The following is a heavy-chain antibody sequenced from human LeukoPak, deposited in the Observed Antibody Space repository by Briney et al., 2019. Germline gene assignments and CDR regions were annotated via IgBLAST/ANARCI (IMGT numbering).Heavy chain of an antibody. J-gene: IGHJ4*02. CDR3: TTYYCSGGNCYIPSSNFDY. CDR1: GGSISSSSYY. V-gene: IGHV4-30-4*08. CDR2: IYYSGST. Sequence: SETLSLTCTVSGGSISSSSYYWGWIRQPPGKGLEWIGYIYYSGSTYYNPSLKSRVTISVDTSKNQFSLKLSSVTAADTAVYYCTTYYCSGGNCYIPSSNFDYWGQGTLVTVSS. D-gene: IGHD2-15*01.